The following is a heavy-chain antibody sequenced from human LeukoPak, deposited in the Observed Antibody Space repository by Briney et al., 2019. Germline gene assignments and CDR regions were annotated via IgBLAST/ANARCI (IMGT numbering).Heavy chain of an antibody. V-gene: IGHV3-21*01. CDR2: ISSSSSYI. Sequence: GGSLRLSCAASGFTFSSYSMNWVRQAPGKGLEWVSSISSSSSYIYYADSVEGRFTISRDNAKNSLYLQMNSLRAEDTAVYYCARGQYSSSWYFPENDYWGQGTLVTVSS. D-gene: IGHD6-13*01. J-gene: IGHJ4*02. CDR3: ARGQYSSSWYFPENDY. CDR1: GFTFSSYS.